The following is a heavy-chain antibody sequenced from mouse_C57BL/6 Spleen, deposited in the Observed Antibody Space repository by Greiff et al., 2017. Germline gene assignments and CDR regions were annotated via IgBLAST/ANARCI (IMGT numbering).Heavy chain of an antibody. V-gene: IGHV1-72*01. CDR3: ERGGAIDY. Sequence: VQLQQPGAELVKPGASVKLSCKASGYTFTSYWMPWVKQRPGRGLEWIGRIYPDSGGTKYNEKFKSKATLTVDTSSSTAYMQLSSLTSEDCASYYSERGGAIDYWGKGTSGTVSS. CDR1: GYTFTSYW. CDR2: IYPDSGGT. J-gene: IGHJ4*01.